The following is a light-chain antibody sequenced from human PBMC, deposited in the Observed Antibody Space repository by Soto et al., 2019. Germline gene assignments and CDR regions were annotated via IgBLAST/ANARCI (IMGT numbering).Light chain of an antibody. CDR2: AAS. V-gene: IGKV1-39*01. Sequence: DIPMTQSPSSLSASVGDRVTITCRASQSISSYLYWYQQKPGKAPTLLIYAASSLQSGIPSRFRGSGSATDFTLTISSLQPAEFATYYCQQCYSTPLTFGGGTKVEIK. CDR3: QQCYSTPLT. CDR1: QSISSY. J-gene: IGKJ4*01.